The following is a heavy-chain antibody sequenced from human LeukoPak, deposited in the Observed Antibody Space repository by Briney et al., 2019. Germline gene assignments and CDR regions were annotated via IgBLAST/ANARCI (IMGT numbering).Heavy chain of an antibody. V-gene: IGHV3-53*04. CDR2: IYSGGST. CDR3: ARDFNLSGGYYGMDV. CDR1: GFTVSSNY. J-gene: IGHJ6*02. D-gene: IGHD6-25*01. Sequence: PGGSLRLSRAASGFTVSSNYMSWVRQAPGKGLEWASVIYSGGSTYYADSVKGRFTISRHNSKNTLYLQMNSLRAEDTAVYYCARDFNLSGGYYGMDVWGQGTTVTVSS.